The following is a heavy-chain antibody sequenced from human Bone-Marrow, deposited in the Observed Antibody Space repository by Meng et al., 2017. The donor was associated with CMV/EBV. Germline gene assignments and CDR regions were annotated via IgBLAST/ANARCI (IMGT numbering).Heavy chain of an antibody. CDR1: GFTVANAW. CDR3: TTRGLYDSSGYDDY. J-gene: IGHJ4*02. V-gene: IGHV3-15*07. Sequence: GFTVANAWMNWVRQAPGKGLEWVGRIKSKTDAGATDYAAPVKGRFTISRDDSTNTLYLQMNSLKTEDTAVYYCTTRGLYDSSGYDDYWGQGTLVTVS. D-gene: IGHD3-22*01. CDR2: IKSKTDAGAT.